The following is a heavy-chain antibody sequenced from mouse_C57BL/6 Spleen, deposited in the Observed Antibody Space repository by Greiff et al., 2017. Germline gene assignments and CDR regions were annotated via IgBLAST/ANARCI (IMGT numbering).Heavy chain of an antibody. V-gene: IGHV5-6*01. CDR2: ISSGGSYT. Sequence: EVKLVESGGDLVKPGGSLKLSCAASGFTFSSYGMSWVRQTPDKRLEWVATISSGGSYTYYPDSVKGRFTISRDNAKNTLYLQMSSLKSEDTAMYYCASISSEAMDYWGQGTSVTVSS. D-gene: IGHD1-1*01. CDR1: GFTFSSYG. J-gene: IGHJ4*01. CDR3: ASISSEAMDY.